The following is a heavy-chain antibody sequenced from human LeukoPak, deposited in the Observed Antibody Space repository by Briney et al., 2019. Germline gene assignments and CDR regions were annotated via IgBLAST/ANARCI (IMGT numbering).Heavy chain of an antibody. V-gene: IGHV4-34*01. CDR1: GGPFSGYY. J-gene: IGHJ4*02. CDR3: ARRTYYYGSGSRTIDY. Sequence: SETLSLTCAVYGGPFSGYYWSWIRQPPGKGLEWIGEINHSGSTNYNPSLKSRVTISVDTSKNQFSLKLSSVTAADTAVYYCARRTYYYGSGSRTIDYWGQGTLVTVSS. D-gene: IGHD3-10*01. CDR2: INHSGST.